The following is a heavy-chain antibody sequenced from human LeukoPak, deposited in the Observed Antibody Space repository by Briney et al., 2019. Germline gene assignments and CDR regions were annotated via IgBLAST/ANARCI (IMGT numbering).Heavy chain of an antibody. J-gene: IGHJ4*02. CDR1: GFTFSSYG. CDR3: ARDYYDILTGDTLPNDY. CDR2: ISSSSSYI. Sequence: PGRSLRLSCAASGFTFSSYGMHWVRQAPGKGLEWVSSISSSSSYIYYADSVKGRFTISRDNAKNSLYLQMNSLRAEDTAVYYCARDYYDILTGDTLPNDYWGQGTLVTVSS. V-gene: IGHV3-21*01. D-gene: IGHD3-9*01.